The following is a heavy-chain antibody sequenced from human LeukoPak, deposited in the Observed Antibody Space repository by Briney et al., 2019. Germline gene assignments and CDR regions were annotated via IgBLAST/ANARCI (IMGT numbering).Heavy chain of an antibody. CDR1: GGSISSGGYS. V-gene: IGHV4-30-2*03. CDR3: ARRSTMIVVVWRDAFDI. J-gene: IGHJ3*02. Sequence: SETLSLTCAVSGGSISSGGYSWSWIRQPPGKGLEWIGYIYHSGSTYYNPSLKSRVTISVDTSKNQFSLKLSSVTAADTAVYYCARRSTMIVVVWRDAFDIWGQGTMVTVSS. D-gene: IGHD3-22*01. CDR2: IYHSGST.